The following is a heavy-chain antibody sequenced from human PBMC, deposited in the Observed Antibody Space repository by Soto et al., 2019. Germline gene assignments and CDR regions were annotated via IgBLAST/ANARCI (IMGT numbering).Heavy chain of an antibody. CDR1: VYTFTSYD. Sequence: XSVKVSCNASVYTFTSYDINLVRQATGQGLEWMGWMNPNSGNTGYAQRFQGRVTMTRNTSISTAYMELSSLRSEDTAVYYCARLDYIVVDHVGAFDLWGQGTMVTVSS. V-gene: IGHV1-8*01. J-gene: IGHJ3*01. CDR3: ARLDYIVVDHVGAFDL. D-gene: IGHD3-22*01. CDR2: MNPNSGNT.